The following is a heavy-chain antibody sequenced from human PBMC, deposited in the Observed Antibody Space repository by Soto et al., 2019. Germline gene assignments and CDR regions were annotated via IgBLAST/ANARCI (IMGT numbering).Heavy chain of an antibody. CDR3: AREIVTAGGNNYFDP. V-gene: IGHV4-4*02. J-gene: IGHJ5*02. Sequence: SETLSLTCGVSCGTVASSHWWGWVRQSPGGGLEWIGNVYHTGDTNFNPSLQSRVTISVDKSNNQFSLRLNSLTAADTAVYFCAREIVTAGGNNYFDPWGPGTLVTVSS. CDR2: VYHTGDT. CDR1: CGTVASSHW. D-gene: IGHD2-21*02.